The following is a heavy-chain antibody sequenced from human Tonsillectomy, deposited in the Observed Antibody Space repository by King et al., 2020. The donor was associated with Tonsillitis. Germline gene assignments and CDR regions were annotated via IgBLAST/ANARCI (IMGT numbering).Heavy chain of an antibody. Sequence: VQLVESGGGLIQPGGSLRLSCAASGFTVSSNYMSWVRQAPGKGLDWVSVIYSGGSTYYADSVKGRFTISRDNSKNTLYLQMNSLRAEDTAVYYCARAPSSPYFDYWGQGTLVTVSS. CDR2: IYSGGST. V-gene: IGHV3-53*01. CDR1: GFTVSSNY. J-gene: IGHJ4*02. CDR3: ARAPSSPYFDY.